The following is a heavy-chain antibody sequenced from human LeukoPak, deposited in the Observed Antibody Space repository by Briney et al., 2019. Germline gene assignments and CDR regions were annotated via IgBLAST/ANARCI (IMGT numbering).Heavy chain of an antibody. V-gene: IGHV1-18*01. CDR2: ISVNNGGT. Sequence: GASVKVSCKASGYTFTTYSLAWVRQAPGQRLEWMGWISVNNGGTNYAQRFQDRVTLTRDTSTNTAYLELRSLRSDDTAIIYCATATQPRGYFLHWGQGTLVTVSS. CDR1: GYTFTTYS. CDR3: ATATQPRGYFLH. D-gene: IGHD2-2*01. J-gene: IGHJ1*01.